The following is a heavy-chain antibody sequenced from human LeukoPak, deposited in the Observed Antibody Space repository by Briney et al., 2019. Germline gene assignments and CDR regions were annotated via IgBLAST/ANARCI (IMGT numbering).Heavy chain of an antibody. CDR1: GYTFTGYY. CDR2: INPSGGST. V-gene: IGHV1-46*01. J-gene: IGHJ4*02. CDR3: ATLWFGELDY. D-gene: IGHD3-10*01. Sequence: ASVKVSCKASGYTFTGYYMHWVRQAPGQGLEWMGIINPSGGSTSYAQTFQGRVTMTRDTSTSTVYMELSSLRSEDTAVYYCATLWFGELDYWGQGTLVTVSS.